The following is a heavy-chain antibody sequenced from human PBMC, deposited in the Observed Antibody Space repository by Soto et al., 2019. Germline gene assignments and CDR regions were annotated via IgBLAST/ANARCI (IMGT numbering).Heavy chain of an antibody. Sequence: GGSLRLSCAASGFTFSSYWMSWVRQAPGKGLEWVANIKQDGSEKYYVDSVKGRFTISRDNAKNSLYLQMNSLRAEDTAVYYYARDLPSHDYGGNFDYWGQGTLVTVSS. CDR1: GFTFSSYW. D-gene: IGHD4-17*01. CDR3: ARDLPSHDYGGNFDY. V-gene: IGHV3-7*01. CDR2: IKQDGSEK. J-gene: IGHJ4*02.